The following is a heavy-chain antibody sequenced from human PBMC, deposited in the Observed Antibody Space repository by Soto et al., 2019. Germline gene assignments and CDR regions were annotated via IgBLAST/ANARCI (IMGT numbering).Heavy chain of an antibody. CDR3: ARGDSQSTYYYYYYGMDV. J-gene: IGHJ6*02. V-gene: IGHV1-2*04. D-gene: IGHD5-18*01. CDR1: GYTFTGYY. CDR2: INPNSGGT. Sequence: ASVKVSCKASGYTFTGYYRHWVRQAPGQGLEWMGWINPNSGGTNYAQKFQGWVTMTRDTSISTAYMELSRLRSDDTAVYYCARGDSQSTYYYYYYGMDVWGQGTTVTVSS.